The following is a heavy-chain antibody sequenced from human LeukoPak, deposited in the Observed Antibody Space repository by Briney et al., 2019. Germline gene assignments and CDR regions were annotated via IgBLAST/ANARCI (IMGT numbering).Heavy chain of an antibody. CDR1: GFTFSNYW. CDR3: ARSGGIGAGGFDP. V-gene: IGHV3-74*01. CDR2: INSDGINT. Sequence: GGSLRLSCAASGFTFSNYWMHWVRQAPGKGLVWVSRINSDGINTSYADSVKGRFTISRDNAKNTLNLQMNSLRAEDTALYYCARSGGIGAGGFDPWGQRTLVTVSS. D-gene: IGHD3-16*01. J-gene: IGHJ5*02.